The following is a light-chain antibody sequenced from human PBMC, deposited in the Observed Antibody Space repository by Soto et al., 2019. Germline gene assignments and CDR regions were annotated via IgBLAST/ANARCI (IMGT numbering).Light chain of an antibody. J-gene: IGKJ3*01. CDR1: QGINKY. V-gene: IGKV1-16*02. CDR3: QQYNTYPFT. Sequence: DIQMTQSPSSLSASVGDRVTITCRASQGINKYLAWFQQKPGKDPKSLIYDASSLHSGVPSKFSGSRSGTDFTLTISSLQPEDFATYYCQQYNTYPFTFGPGTKVDIK. CDR2: DAS.